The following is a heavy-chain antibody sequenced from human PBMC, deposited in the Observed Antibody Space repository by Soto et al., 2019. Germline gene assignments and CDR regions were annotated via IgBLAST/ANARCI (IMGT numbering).Heavy chain of an antibody. CDR3: ARFRGTMVRGVIRLTAGVFDP. J-gene: IGHJ5*02. V-gene: IGHV4-31*03. CDR2: IYYSGST. CDR1: GGSISSGGYY. D-gene: IGHD3-10*01. Sequence: SETLSLTCTVSGGSISSGGYYWSWIRQHPGKGLEWIGYIYYSGSTYYNPSLKSRVTISVDTSKNQFSLKLSSVTAADTAVYYCARFRGTMVRGVIRLTAGVFDPWGQGTLVTVSS.